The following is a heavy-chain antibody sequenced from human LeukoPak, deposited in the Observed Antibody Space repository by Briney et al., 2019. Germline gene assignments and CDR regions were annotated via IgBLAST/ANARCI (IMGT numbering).Heavy chain of an antibody. CDR1: GYTFTGYY. J-gene: IGHJ6*03. CDR2: INPNSGGT. CDR3: ARVDSSSGFYMDV. Sequence: GASVKVSCKASGYTFTGYYMHWVRQAPGQGLEWMGWINPNSGGTNYAQKFQGRVTMTRDTSISTAYMELSRLRSDDTAVYYRARVDSSSGFYMDVWGKGTTVTVSS. D-gene: IGHD6-6*01. V-gene: IGHV1-2*02.